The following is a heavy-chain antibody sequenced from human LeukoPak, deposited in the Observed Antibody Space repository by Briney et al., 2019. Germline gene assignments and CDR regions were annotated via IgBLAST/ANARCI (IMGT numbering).Heavy chain of an antibody. J-gene: IGHJ4*02. CDR1: GFTFSSYW. Sequence: PGGSLRLSCAASGFTFSSYWMSWVRQAPGKGLEWVANIKQDGSENYYVDSMKGRFTISRDNTKNSLYLQMNSLRAEDSAVYYCARDRRYYGSGSSVDYWGQGTLVTVSS. V-gene: IGHV3-7*01. CDR2: IKQDGSEN. D-gene: IGHD3-10*01. CDR3: ARDRRYYGSGSSVDY.